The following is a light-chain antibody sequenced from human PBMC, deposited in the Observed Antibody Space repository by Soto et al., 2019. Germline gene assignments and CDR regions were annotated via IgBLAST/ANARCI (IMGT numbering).Light chain of an antibody. CDR2: DAS. Sequence: EIVLTQSPATLSLSPGARATLSCRASQSVGSSLAWYQQKPGQAPRLLIYDASNRATGIPARFSGSGSGTDFTLTISSLESEDFAVYYCLQRGDWPPLTFGQGTKVEIK. CDR1: QSVGSS. V-gene: IGKV3-11*01. J-gene: IGKJ1*01. CDR3: LQRGDWPPLT.